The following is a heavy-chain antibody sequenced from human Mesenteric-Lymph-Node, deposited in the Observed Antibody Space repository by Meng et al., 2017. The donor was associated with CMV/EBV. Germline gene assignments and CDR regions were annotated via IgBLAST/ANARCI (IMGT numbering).Heavy chain of an antibody. D-gene: IGHD1-26*01. CDR3: ARDLDLIGGATEYHPGPDY. Sequence: TDYYVHWMRQAPGQGLEWLGWINPKNGGTNSGRKFLGRVTMTRDTSIGTVYMEMSRLRSDDTAVYYCARDLDLIGGATEYHPGPDYWGQGTLVTVSS. J-gene: IGHJ4*02. CDR1: TDYY. V-gene: IGHV1-2*02. CDR2: INPKNGGT.